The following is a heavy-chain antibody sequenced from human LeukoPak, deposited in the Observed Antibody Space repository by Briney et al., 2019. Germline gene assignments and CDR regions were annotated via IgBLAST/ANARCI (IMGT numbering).Heavy chain of an antibody. D-gene: IGHD2-2*01. J-gene: IGHJ4*02. CDR1: GYTFTGYY. CDR3: ARGDDGVVPAAMGY. Sequence: ASVKVSCKASGYTFTGYYMHWVRQAPAQGLEWMGWINPNSGDTNYAQKFQGRVTMTRDTSISTAYMELSRLRSDDTAIYYSARGDDGVVPAAMGYWGQGTLVTVSS. CDR2: INPNSGDT. V-gene: IGHV1-2*02.